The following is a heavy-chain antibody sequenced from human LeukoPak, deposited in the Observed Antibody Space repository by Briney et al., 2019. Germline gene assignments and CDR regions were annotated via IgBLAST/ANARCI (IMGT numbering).Heavy chain of an antibody. CDR1: TFTFEDYG. CDR2: INWNGGST. J-gene: IGHJ6*03. CDR3: ARGGAYYYYMDV. D-gene: IGHD4/OR15-4a*01. V-gene: IGHV3-20*04. Sequence: GGSLRLSCPASTFTFEDYGMTWVRQAPGKGLEWVSSINWNGGSTTYADSVRGRFTISRDNAKNSLYLQMNSLRAEDTAVYYCARGGAYYYYMDVWGKGTTVTVSS.